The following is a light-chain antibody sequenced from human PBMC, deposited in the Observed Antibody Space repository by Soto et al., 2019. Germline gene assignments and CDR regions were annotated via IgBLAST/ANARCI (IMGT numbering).Light chain of an antibody. CDR1: TSDVGSYDL. V-gene: IGLV2-14*02. J-gene: IGLJ2*01. CDR3: SSYTSSSTLV. CDR2: EVS. Sequence: QSALTQPASVSGSPGQSITISCTGTTSDVGSYDLVSWYQQHPGKAPKIMIYEVSKRPSGDSNRFSGSKSGNTASLTISGLQAEDEADYYCSSYTSSSTLVFGGGTKVTVL.